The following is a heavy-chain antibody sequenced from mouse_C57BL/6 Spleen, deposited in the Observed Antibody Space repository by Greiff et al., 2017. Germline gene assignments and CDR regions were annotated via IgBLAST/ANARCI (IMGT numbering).Heavy chain of an antibody. CDR1: GYAFSSYW. V-gene: IGHV1-80*01. J-gene: IGHJ1*03. CDR2: IYPGDGDT. CDR3: AIYGSSQVGYFDV. Sequence: VKLQESGAELVKPGASVKISCKASGYAFSSYWMNWVKQRPGKGLEWIGQIYPGDGDTNYNGKFKGKATLTADKSSSTAYMQLSSLTSEDSAVYFCAIYGSSQVGYFDVWGTGTTVTVSS. D-gene: IGHD1-1*01.